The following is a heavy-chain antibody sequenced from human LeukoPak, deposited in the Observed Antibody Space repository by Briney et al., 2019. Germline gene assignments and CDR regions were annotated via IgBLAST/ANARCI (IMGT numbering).Heavy chain of an antibody. J-gene: IGHJ4*01. V-gene: IGHV3-21*01. CDR2: ISSSSSYI. CDR3: ARDLSAARGP. D-gene: IGHD6-6*01. Sequence: GGSLRLSCAASGFTFSSYSMNWVRQAPGKGLEWVSSISSSSSYIYYADSVKGRFTISRDNAKNSPYLQMNSLRAEDTAVYYCARDLSAARGPWGHGTLVTVSS. CDR1: GFTFSSYS.